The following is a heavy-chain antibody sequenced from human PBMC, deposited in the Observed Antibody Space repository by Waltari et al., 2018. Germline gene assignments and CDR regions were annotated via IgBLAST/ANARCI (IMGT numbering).Heavy chain of an antibody. J-gene: IGHJ4*02. Sequence: QVQLVESGGGVVQPGRSLRLSCAASGFTFSSYGMHWVRQAPGKGLEWVAVIWYDGSNKYYADSVKGRFTISRDNSKNTLYLQMNSRRAEDTAVYYCAREDCSGGSCYSRYWGQGTLVTVSS. CDR3: AREDCSGGSCYSRY. CDR1: GFTFSSYG. D-gene: IGHD2-15*01. CDR2: IWYDGSNK. V-gene: IGHV3-33*01.